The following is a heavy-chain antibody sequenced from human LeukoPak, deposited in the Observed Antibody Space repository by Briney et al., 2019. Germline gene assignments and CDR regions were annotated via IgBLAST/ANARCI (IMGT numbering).Heavy chain of an antibody. J-gene: IGHJ4*02. D-gene: IGHD4-17*01. Sequence: EASVKVSCKASGYTFSSYGISWVRQAPGQGLEWMGWISSNNGNTNYAQNLQGRVTLTTDTSTSTAYMELRSLRSDDTAVYHCARADDYGDSLSFDYWGQGTLVTVSS. CDR3: ARADDYGDSLSFDY. V-gene: IGHV1-18*01. CDR2: ISSNNGNT. CDR1: GYTFSSYG.